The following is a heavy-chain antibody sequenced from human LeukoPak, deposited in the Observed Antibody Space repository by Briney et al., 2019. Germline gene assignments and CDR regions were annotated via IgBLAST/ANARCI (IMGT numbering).Heavy chain of an antibody. V-gene: IGHV5-51*01. J-gene: IGHJ4*02. CDR3: ARTMVAPGSFDF. CDR1: GYSFTTYW. Sequence: GESLKISCKGSGYSFTTYWIGWVRQVPGKGLEWMGIIHPGDSNIRYSPSFEGQVTISADKSISTTYLQWSSLKASDTAMYYCARTMVAPGSFDFWGQGTLVTVSS. D-gene: IGHD4/OR15-4a*01. CDR2: IHPGDSNI.